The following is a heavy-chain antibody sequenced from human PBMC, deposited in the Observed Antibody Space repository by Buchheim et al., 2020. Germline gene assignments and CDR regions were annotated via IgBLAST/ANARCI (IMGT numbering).Heavy chain of an antibody. CDR2: VYSVGAGTS. V-gene: IGHV4-61*02. CDR1: GDSIKTSNHY. D-gene: IGHD6-25*01. J-gene: IGHJ5*02. CDR3: ATLPTGSAWFDT. Sequence: QVQLQESGPGLVKPSQTLSLTCSVSGDSIKTSNHYWTWIRQPAGKGPEWIGRVYSVGAGTSDYNPSLRSRVTMSVDPSKNQFSLKLSSVGAADTAVYYCATLPTGSAWFDTWGQG.